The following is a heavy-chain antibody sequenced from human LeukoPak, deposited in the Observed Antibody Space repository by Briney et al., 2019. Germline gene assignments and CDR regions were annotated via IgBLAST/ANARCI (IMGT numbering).Heavy chain of an antibody. CDR2: IKQDGSEK. Sequence: PGGSLRLSCAASGFTFSSYAMSWVRQAPGKGLEWVANIKQDGSEKYYVDSVKGRFTISRSNAKNSLYLQMNSLGAEDTAVYYCTRDGYSGYYYYDMDVWGQGTTVTVS. D-gene: IGHD1-26*01. J-gene: IGHJ6*02. CDR1: GFTFSSYA. V-gene: IGHV3-7*01. CDR3: TRDGYSGYYYYDMDV.